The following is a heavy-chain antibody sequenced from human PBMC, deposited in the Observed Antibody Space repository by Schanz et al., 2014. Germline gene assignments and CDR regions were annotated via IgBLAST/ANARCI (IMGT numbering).Heavy chain of an antibody. CDR2: ISTDGTNT. Sequence: QVYLVESGGDLVKPGGSLRLSCAASGFTFRGHAMHWVRQAPGKGLEKVAAISTDGTNTYYAASVRGRFTISRDNSKNTVYLQMDSLRSEDTAVYYCTRDRGALVTHNDALNLWGQGTMVSVSS. CDR3: TRDRGALVTHNDALNL. V-gene: IGHV3-30*04. D-gene: IGHD3-16*01. CDR1: GFTFRGHA. J-gene: IGHJ3*01.